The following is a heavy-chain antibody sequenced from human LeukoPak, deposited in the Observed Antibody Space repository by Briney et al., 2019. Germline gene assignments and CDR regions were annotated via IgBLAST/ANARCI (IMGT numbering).Heavy chain of an antibody. CDR2: ISSSGSTI. Sequence: QSGGSLRLSCAASGFTFSSHEMNWVRQAPGKGLEWVSYISSSGSTIYYADSVKGRFTISRDNVKNSLYLQMNSLRAEDTAVYYCAGNVVVVAATRGYYYGMDVWGQGTTVTVSS. CDR1: GFTFSSHE. D-gene: IGHD2-15*01. J-gene: IGHJ6*02. V-gene: IGHV3-48*03. CDR3: AGNVVVVAATRGYYYGMDV.